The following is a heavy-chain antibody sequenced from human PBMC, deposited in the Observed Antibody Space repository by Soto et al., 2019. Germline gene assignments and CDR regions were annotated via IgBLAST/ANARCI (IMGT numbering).Heavy chain of an antibody. CDR3: ALQGGYSGYDYITPYYFDY. V-gene: IGHV4-59*08. Sequence: SETLSLTCTVSGGSFSNYYWSWIRQPPGKGLEWIGYIDHSGRADYNASLKSRVSMSVDTSKNQFSLSLSSVTAADTAVYYCALQGGYSGYDYITPYYFDYWGQGTLVTVSS. CDR1: GGSFSNYY. CDR2: IDHSGRA. J-gene: IGHJ4*02. D-gene: IGHD5-12*01.